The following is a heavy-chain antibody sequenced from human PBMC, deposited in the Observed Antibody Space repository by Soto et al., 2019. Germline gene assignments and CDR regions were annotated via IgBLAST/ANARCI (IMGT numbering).Heavy chain of an antibody. D-gene: IGHD3-22*01. J-gene: IGHJ4*02. CDR3: ARERGGYDNPFDY. V-gene: IGHV3-30-3*01. Sequence: QVQLVESGGGVVQPGRSLRLSCAASGFTFSSYAMHWVRQAPGKGLEWVAVISYDGSNKYYADSVKGRFTISRDNFKNTLYLQMNSLRAEDTAVYYCARERGGYDNPFDYWGQGTLVTVSS. CDR2: ISYDGSNK. CDR1: GFTFSSYA.